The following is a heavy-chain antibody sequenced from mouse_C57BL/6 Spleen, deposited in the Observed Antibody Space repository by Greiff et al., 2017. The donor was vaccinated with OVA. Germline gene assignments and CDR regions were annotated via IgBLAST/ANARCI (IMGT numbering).Heavy chain of an antibody. Sequence: VQLKESGPGLVKPSQSLSLTCSVTGYSITSGYYWNWIRQFPGNKLEWMGYISYDGSNNYNPSLKNRISITRDTSKNQFFLKLNSVTTEDTATYYCARTIYYDYDESRYFDYWGQGTTLTVSS. J-gene: IGHJ2*01. D-gene: IGHD2-4*01. V-gene: IGHV3-6*01. CDR1: GYSITSGYY. CDR3: ARTIYYDYDESRYFDY. CDR2: ISYDGSN.